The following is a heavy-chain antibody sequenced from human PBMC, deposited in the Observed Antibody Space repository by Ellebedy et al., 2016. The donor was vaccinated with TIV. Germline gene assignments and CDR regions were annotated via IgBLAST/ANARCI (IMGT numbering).Heavy chain of an antibody. CDR2: IYSGGST. D-gene: IGHD3-10*01. CDR1: GFTVSSNY. CDR3: AREVETMVRGVISGMDV. J-gene: IGHJ6*02. Sequence: GESLKISXAASGFTVSSNYMSWVRQAPGKGLEWGSVIYSGGSTYYADSVKGRFTISRDNSKNTLYLQMNSLRAEDTAVYYCAREVETMVRGVISGMDVWGQGTTVTVSS. V-gene: IGHV3-53*01.